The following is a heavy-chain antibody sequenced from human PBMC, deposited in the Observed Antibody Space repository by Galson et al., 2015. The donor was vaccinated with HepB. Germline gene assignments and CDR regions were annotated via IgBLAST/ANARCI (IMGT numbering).Heavy chain of an antibody. Sequence: TLSLTCTVSGGSISSSSYYWGWIRQPPGKGLEWIGSIYYSGSTYYNPSLKSRVTISVDTSKNQFSLKLSSVTAADTAVYYCARLADDAFDIWGQGTMVTVSS. CDR3: ARLADDAFDI. V-gene: IGHV4-39*01. CDR2: IYYSGST. CDR1: GGSISSSSYY. J-gene: IGHJ3*02.